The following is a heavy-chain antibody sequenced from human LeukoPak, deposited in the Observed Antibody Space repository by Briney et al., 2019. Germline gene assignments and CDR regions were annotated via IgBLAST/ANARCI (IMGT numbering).Heavy chain of an antibody. Sequence: GGSLRLSCAASGFTFSNYAMAWVRQAPGKGLEWVSSISGSGDRTYNADSVKGRFTISRDNSKNTLYLQMNSLRAEDTAVFYCARDTGQHLFDYWGQGTLVTVS. V-gene: IGHV3-23*01. CDR1: GFTFSNYA. CDR3: ARDTGQHLFDY. J-gene: IGHJ4*02. CDR2: ISGSGDRT. D-gene: IGHD2-2*01.